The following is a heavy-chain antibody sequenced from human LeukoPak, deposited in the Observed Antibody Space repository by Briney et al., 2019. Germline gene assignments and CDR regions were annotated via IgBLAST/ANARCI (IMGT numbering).Heavy chain of an antibody. CDR1: GVTVSNNC. CDR3: AKDLYYYDSSGYPFDY. D-gene: IGHD3-22*01. V-gene: IGHV3-53*01. CDR2: IYSGGST. J-gene: IGHJ4*02. Sequence: GGSLRLSCAASGVTVSNNCMTWVRQPPGKGLEWVSVIYSGGSTYYADSVKGRFTISRDNSKNTLYLQMNSLRAEDTAVYYCAKDLYYYDSSGYPFDYWGQGTLVTVSS.